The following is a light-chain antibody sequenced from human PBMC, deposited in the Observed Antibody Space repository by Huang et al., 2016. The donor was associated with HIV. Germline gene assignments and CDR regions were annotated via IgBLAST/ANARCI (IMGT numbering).Light chain of an antibody. CDR2: WAS. V-gene: IGKV4-1*01. J-gene: IGKJ5*01. Sequence: DIVMTQSPDSLAVSLGERASIHCKSSQSVLYTYNSKNHLAWYQQKPGQPPRLLIYWASSRESGGPARFSGSGSGTDFTLTISSLQAEDVAVYYCQQYYESPPTFGQGTRLEIK. CDR3: QQYYESPPT. CDR1: QSVLYTYNSKNH.